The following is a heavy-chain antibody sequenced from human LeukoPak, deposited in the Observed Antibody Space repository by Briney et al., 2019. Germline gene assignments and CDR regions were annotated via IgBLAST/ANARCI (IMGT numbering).Heavy chain of an antibody. Sequence: KPSETLSLTCTVSGGSISSRSNYWGWIRQPPGKGLEWIGSLYYSGTTYYKPSLKSRVTTSVDTSKNQFSLNLTSVTAADTAVYYCARLMTTVVTYWYFDLRGRGTLVTVSS. V-gene: IGHV4-39*01. D-gene: IGHD4-23*01. CDR2: LYYSGTT. CDR3: ARLMTTVVTYWYFDL. CDR1: GGSISSRSNY. J-gene: IGHJ2*01.